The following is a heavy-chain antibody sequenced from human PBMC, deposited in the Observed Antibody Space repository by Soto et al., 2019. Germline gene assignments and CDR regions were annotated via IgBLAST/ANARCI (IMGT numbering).Heavy chain of an antibody. Sequence: EVQLVESGGGLVQPGGSLRLSCAASGFTFSSYWMSWVRQAPGKGLEWVANIKQDGSEKYYVDSVKGRFTISRDNAKNSLYLQMNSLRAEDTAVYYCASRGYSYGYDYYYYYYMDGWGKGTTVTVSS. CDR2: IKQDGSEK. CDR1: GFTFSSYW. CDR3: ASRGYSYGYDYYYYYYMDG. J-gene: IGHJ6*03. V-gene: IGHV3-7*01. D-gene: IGHD5-18*01.